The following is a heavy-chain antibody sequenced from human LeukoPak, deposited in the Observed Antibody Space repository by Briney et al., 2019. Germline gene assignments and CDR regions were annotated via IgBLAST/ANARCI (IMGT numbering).Heavy chain of an antibody. D-gene: IGHD6-19*01. CDR3: ARGLTWGSGWYGY. V-gene: IGHV4-34*01. J-gene: IGHJ4*02. Sequence: PSETLSLTCAVYGGSFSGYYWNWIRQPPGKGLEWIGEINHSGSTNYNPSLKSRVTISVDTSKNQFSLKLSSVTAADTAVYYCARGLTWGSGWYGYWGQGTLVTVSS. CDR1: GGSFSGYY. CDR2: INHSGST.